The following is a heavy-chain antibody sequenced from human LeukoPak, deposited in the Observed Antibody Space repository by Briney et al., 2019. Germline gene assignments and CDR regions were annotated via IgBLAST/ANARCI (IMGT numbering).Heavy chain of an antibody. CDR2: IYYSGST. V-gene: IGHV4-39*01. Sequence: SETLSLTCTVSGGSISSSSYYWGWIRQPPGKGLEWIGSIYYSGSTYYNPSLKSRVTISVDTSKNQFSLKLSSVTAADTAGYYCARHCDLYSSSWFDYWGQGTLVTVSS. D-gene: IGHD6-13*01. CDR1: GGSISSSSYY. J-gene: IGHJ4*02. CDR3: ARHCDLYSSSWFDY.